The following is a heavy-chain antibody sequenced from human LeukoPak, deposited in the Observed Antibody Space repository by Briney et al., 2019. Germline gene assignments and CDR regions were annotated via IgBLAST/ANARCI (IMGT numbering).Heavy chain of an antibody. CDR2: TYYRSQWYH. CDR3: ARDQYCSTYACCFGQ. V-gene: IGHV6-1*01. CDR1: GDSVSSNSVS. D-gene: IGHD2-2*01. Sequence: SQTLSLTCAISGDSVSSNSVSWNWVRQSPSRGLEWLGRTYYRSQWYHEYAVSVKSRITINPDTSKNQFSLHLDSVTPEDTAVYYCARDQYCSTYACCFGQWGQGTLVTVSS. J-gene: IGHJ4*02.